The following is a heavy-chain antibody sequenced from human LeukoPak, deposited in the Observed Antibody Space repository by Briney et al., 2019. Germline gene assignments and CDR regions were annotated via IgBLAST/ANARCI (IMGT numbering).Heavy chain of an antibody. J-gene: IGHJ6*03. CDR1: GGTFSSYS. CDR3: ARVDRYHYYLDV. Sequence: GSSVKVSCKVSGGTFSSYSITWVRQAPGQGLEWMGGIMPLFNTANYAQQFQGSVTITTDESTSTAYMELSSLRFEDTAMYYCARVDRYHYYLDVWGKGTTVTVSS. CDR2: IMPLFNTA. V-gene: IGHV1-69*05.